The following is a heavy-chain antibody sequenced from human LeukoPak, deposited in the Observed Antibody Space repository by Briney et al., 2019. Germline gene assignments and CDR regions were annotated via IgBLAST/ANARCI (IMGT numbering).Heavy chain of an antibody. CDR1: GGSISGTPYY. Sequence: SETLSLTCAISGGSISGTPYYWGWIRQPPGKGLEWIGSIYYSGSTYYNPSLKGRLTISVDTSKNQFSLKLSSVTAADTAVYYCARASTIFGHFAYWGRGTLVTVSS. CDR3: ARASTIFGHFAY. V-gene: IGHV4-39*07. CDR2: IYYSGST. J-gene: IGHJ4*02. D-gene: IGHD3-3*01.